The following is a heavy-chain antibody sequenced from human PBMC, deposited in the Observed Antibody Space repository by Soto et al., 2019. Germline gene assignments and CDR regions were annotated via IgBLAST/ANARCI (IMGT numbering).Heavy chain of an antibody. V-gene: IGHV3-53*01. J-gene: IGHJ6*02. D-gene: IGHD3-10*01. CDR3: VRPLPSGRNYGMDV. CDR1: GLSVRNNY. CDR2: IYNDGTT. Sequence: GGSLRLSCTASGLSVRNNYMSWVRQAPGMGLEWVSVIYNDGTTYYADSVKGRFTLSRDTSKNTLALQMDSLRAEDTAVYYCVRPLPSGRNYGMDVWGQGTTVTVSS.